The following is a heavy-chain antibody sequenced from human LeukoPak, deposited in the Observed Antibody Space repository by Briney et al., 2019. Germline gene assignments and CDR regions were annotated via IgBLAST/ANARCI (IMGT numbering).Heavy chain of an antibody. Sequence: PGESLKISCKASGYSFTTYWVAWVRQMPGKGLEWMGMISPGDFDTRYTPSFKGQVTISVDKSISTAYLQWSSLKASDTAIYYCARHQGGMDVWGQGTMVTVSS. CDR2: ISPGDFDT. J-gene: IGHJ6*02. V-gene: IGHV5-51*01. CDR1: GYSFTTYW. CDR3: ARHQGGMDV.